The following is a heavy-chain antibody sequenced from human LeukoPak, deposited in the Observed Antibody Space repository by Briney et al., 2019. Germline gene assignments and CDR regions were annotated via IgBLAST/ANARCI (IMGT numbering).Heavy chain of an antibody. V-gene: IGHV4-59*01. D-gene: IGHD6-6*01. Sequence: PSETLCLTCTASGGSISSYYWSWIRQPPGKGLEWIGYIYYSGSTSYNPSLKSRVTISVDTSKNQFSLKLTSVTAADTAFYYCARGRAIAARDYWGQGTLVTVSS. CDR1: GGSISSYY. CDR3: ARGRAIAARDY. J-gene: IGHJ4*02. CDR2: IYYSGST.